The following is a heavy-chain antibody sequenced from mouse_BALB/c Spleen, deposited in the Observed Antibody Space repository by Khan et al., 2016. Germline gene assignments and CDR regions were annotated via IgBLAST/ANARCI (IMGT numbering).Heavy chain of an antibody. CDR2: IWAGAST. J-gene: IGHJ3*01. Sequence: VQLQESGPGLVEPSQSLSITCTVSGFSLTNSGVHWVRQPPRKGLDWLGVIWAGASTDYNSALMSRLSITRYDTYNQVSLKMNSRQTDDTAMTYCAREDQEFGAWFASWGQGTLVTVSA. CDR1: GFSLTNSG. CDR3: AREDQEFGAWFAS. V-gene: IGHV2-9*02.